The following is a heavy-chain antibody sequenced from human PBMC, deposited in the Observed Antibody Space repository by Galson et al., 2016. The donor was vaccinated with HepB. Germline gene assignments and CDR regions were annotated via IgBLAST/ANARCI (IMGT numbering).Heavy chain of an antibody. J-gene: IGHJ6*02. D-gene: IGHD1-1*01. V-gene: IGHV5-51*01. CDR3: ARQRRNYGMDV. CDR1: GFSFATHW. Sequence: QSGAEVKKPGESLKISCKTSGFSFATHWIAWVRQMPGKGLEWMGIIYAGDSETRYRPPFQGQVTISVDKSTAVAYLQWNSLKASDSAMYYCARQRRNYGMDVWGQGTTVTVSS. CDR2: IYAGDSET.